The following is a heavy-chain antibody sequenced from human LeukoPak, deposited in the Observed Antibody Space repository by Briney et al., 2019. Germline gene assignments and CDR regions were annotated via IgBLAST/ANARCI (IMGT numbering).Heavy chain of an antibody. CDR3: AKDQFYYYDSSGYYYYFDY. CDR2: ISGSGGST. CDR1: GFTFSSYA. V-gene: IGHV3-23*01. D-gene: IGHD3-22*01. J-gene: IGHJ4*02. Sequence: GGSLRLSCAASGFTFSSYAMSWVRQAPGKGLKWVSAISGSGGSTYYADSVKGRFTISRDNSKNTLYLQMNSLRAEDTAVYYCAKDQFYYYDSSGYYYYFDYWGQGTLVTVSS.